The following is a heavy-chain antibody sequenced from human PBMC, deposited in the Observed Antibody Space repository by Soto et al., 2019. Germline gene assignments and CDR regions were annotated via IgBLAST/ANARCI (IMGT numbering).Heavy chain of an antibody. CDR1: GFTFSSYA. Sequence: QVQLVESGGGVVQPGRSLRLSCAASGFTFSSYAMHWVRQAPGKGLEWVAVISYDGSNKYYADSVKGRFTISRDNSKNTLYLQMNSLRAEDTAVYYCANGAGQQLVQGFDYWGQGTLVTVSS. CDR3: ANGAGQQLVQGFDY. D-gene: IGHD6-13*01. V-gene: IGHV3-30-3*01. J-gene: IGHJ4*02. CDR2: ISYDGSNK.